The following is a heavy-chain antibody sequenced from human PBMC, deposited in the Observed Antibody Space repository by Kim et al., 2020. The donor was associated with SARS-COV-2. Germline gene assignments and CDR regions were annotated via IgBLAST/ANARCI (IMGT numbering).Heavy chain of an antibody. CDR3: ARQARYLVRRVRTLNY. V-gene: IGHV4-39*01. CDR2: IYYSGTT. Sequence: SETLSLTCAVSGGSISRSTHYWAWIRQPPGKGLEWIGSIYYSGTTQYNPSLESRVTISVDASKNQSSLHLISVTAADPAVFYSARQARYLVRRVRTLNY. J-gene: IGHJ4*01. D-gene: IGHD3-10*01. CDR1: GGSISRSTHY.